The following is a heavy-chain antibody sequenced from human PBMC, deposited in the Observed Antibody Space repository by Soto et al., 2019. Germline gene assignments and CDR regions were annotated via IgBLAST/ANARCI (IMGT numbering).Heavy chain of an antibody. D-gene: IGHD3-9*01. Sequence: QVQLQESGPGLVKPSQTLSLTCTVSGGSISSGGYYWSWIRQYPGKGLEWIGYIYYSGSTYYNPSLKSRVTISLATSKNHSSLKMCSVTAADTAVNYFARGVDIMTGPKFYPCGQGTQVTVSS. CDR1: GGSISSGGYY. V-gene: IGHV4-31*03. CDR3: ARGVDIMTGPKFYP. CDR2: IYYSGST. J-gene: IGHJ5*02.